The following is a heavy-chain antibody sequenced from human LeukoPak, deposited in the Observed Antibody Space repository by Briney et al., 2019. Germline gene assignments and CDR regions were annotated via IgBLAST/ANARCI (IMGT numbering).Heavy chain of an antibody. CDR2: IWYDGSNK. V-gene: IGHV3-33*01. CDR3: ARDSPTTVVTPPGSFDI. CDR1: GFTFSSCG. D-gene: IGHD4-23*01. J-gene: IGHJ3*02. Sequence: GGSLRLSCAASGFTFSSCGIHWVRQAPGKGLEWVAVIWYDGSNKFYADSVKGRFTISRDNSKNTLYLQMNSLSAEDTAVYYCARDSPTTVVTPPGSFDIWGQGTMVTVSS.